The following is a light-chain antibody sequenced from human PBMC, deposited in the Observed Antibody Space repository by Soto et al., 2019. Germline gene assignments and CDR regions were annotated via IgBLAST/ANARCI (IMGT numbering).Light chain of an antibody. Sequence: EIVLTQSPGTLSLSPGDSAALSCRASESVASNYLAWYQHKRGQAPRLLIYTASSRASGIPDRFSGGGSGADFTLTISRLEPEDSAVYYCQQYGSSPWTLGPGTNVDIK. CDR2: TAS. CDR1: ESVASNY. V-gene: IGKV3-20*01. CDR3: QQYGSSPWT. J-gene: IGKJ1*01.